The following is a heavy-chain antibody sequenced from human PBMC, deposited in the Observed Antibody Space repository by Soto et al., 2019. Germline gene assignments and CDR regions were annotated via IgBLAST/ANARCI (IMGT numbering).Heavy chain of an antibody. V-gene: IGHV3-33*01. Sequence: QVQLVESGGGVVQPGRSLRLSCAASGFTFSNFAMHWVRQAPGKGLEWVTFISYDGSTEHYVDFVKGRFTVSRDNSKTTLFLQVNSLRVEDTAVYYCARGTGTGSFLIDYWGQGILVTVSS. CDR2: ISYDGSTE. CDR3: ARGTGTGSFLIDY. D-gene: IGHD1-26*01. J-gene: IGHJ4*02. CDR1: GFTFSNFA.